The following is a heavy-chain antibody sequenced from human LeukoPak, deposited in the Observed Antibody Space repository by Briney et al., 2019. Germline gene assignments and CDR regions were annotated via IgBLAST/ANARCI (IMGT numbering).Heavy chain of an antibody. CDR3: AKDHHLYPTTSFDY. CDR1: GGSISGYY. D-gene: IGHD3-16*01. Sequence: ETLSLTCTVSGGSISGYYWSWVRQAPGKGLEWVSAISGSGGSTYYADSVKGRFTISRDNSKNTLYLQMNSLRAEDTAVYYCAKDHHLYPTTSFDYWGQGTLVTVSS. V-gene: IGHV3-23*01. CDR2: ISGSGGST. J-gene: IGHJ4*02.